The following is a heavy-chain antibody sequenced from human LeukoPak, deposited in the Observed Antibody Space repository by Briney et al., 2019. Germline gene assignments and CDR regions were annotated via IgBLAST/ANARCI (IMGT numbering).Heavy chain of an antibody. CDR1: GFTFGTYA. Sequence: GGSLRLSCAASGFTFGTYAMSWVRQAPGKGLEWVSAITGGGGTTYYGDSVKGRFTISRDNSKHTLYLQMNSLRAEDTAVYYCAKDGDYYDGESHFDFWGQGTLVTVSS. CDR2: ITGGGGTT. V-gene: IGHV3-23*01. J-gene: IGHJ4*02. CDR3: AKDGDYYDGESHFDF. D-gene: IGHD3-22*01.